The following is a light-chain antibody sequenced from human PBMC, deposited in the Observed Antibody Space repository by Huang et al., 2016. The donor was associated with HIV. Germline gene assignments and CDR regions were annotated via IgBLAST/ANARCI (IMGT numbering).Light chain of an antibody. CDR2: WAS. CDR1: QNVFYSSNTKNY. V-gene: IGKV4-1*01. J-gene: IGKJ1*01. CDR3: HQYYNTPQT. Sequence: DIVLTQSPNSLALSLGERAAINCTSSQNVFYSSNTKNYLSWYQVKAGQPPKLLIYWASTRESGVPDRCSGSGSGTEFTLTISNLQAEDVAVYYCHQYYNTPQTFGQGTKV.